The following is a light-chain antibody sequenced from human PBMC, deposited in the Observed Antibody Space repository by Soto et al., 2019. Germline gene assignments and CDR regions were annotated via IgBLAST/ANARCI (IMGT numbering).Light chain of an antibody. CDR1: QSVSSN. V-gene: IGKV3-15*01. CDR3: QQYHSWPA. CDR2: GAS. J-gene: IGKJ1*01. Sequence: EIVMTQSPATLSVSPGERATLSCRASQSVSSNLAWYQQKPGQAPRLPIYGASTRATGIPARFSGSVSGTEFTLTISSLQSEDSAVYYCQQYHSWPAFGQGTKVDIK.